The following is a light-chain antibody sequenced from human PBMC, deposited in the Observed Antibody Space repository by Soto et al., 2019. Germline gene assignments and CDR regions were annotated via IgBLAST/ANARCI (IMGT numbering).Light chain of an antibody. Sequence: DIQMTQSPSTLSASVGDRVTITCRASQSISSWLAWYQQKAGKAPKLLIYKASTLESGVPSRFSGSGPGTEFTLTISSLQPDDFATYYCQHYNSYSGDTFGGGTKVGIK. CDR1: QSISSW. CDR2: KAS. J-gene: IGKJ4*01. V-gene: IGKV1-5*03. CDR3: QHYNSYSGDT.